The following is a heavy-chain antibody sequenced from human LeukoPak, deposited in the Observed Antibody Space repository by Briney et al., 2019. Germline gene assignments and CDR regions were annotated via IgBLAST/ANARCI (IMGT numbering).Heavy chain of an antibody. V-gene: IGHV4-30-4*08. CDR3: ARVGRYYDSSGYYYYYYYYMDV. CDR2: IYYSGST. D-gene: IGHD3-22*01. J-gene: IGHJ6*03. Sequence: SQTLSLTCTVSGGSISSGDYYWSWIRQPPGKGLEWIGYIYYSGSTYYNPSLKSRVTISVDTSKNQFSLKLSSVTAADTAVYYCARVGRYYDSSGYYYYYYYYMDVWGKGTTVTVCS. CDR1: GGSISSGDYY.